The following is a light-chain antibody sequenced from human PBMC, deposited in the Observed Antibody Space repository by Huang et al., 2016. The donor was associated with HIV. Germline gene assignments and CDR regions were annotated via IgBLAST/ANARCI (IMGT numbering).Light chain of an antibody. CDR2: DGS. Sequence: EVVLTQSPPTLSLFPGETATFSCRASQSIGTYLAWYQQRPGQGPRLLIYDGSNRAAVVPERFSGAGSGTTFTVTISGLESEDFGIYYCQQRRSWPLTFGGGTKVEV. CDR3: QQRRSWPLT. CDR1: QSIGTY. J-gene: IGKJ4*01. V-gene: IGKV3-11*01.